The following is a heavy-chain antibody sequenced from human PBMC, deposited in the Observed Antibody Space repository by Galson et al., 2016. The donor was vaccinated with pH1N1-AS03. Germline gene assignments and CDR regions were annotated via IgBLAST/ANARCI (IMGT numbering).Heavy chain of an antibody. CDR2: IYYSGGT. Sequence: SETLSLTCTVSGGSISSYYWTWIRQPPGKGLEWIGHIYYSGGTNYNPSLKSRVTISVDTSKNQLSLKLSSVTAADTAVYYCARVRSSWTFYYGLDVWGQGTTVTVSS. CDR3: ARVRSSWTFYYGLDV. D-gene: IGHD6-13*01. V-gene: IGHV4-59*01. CDR1: GGSISSYY. J-gene: IGHJ6*02.